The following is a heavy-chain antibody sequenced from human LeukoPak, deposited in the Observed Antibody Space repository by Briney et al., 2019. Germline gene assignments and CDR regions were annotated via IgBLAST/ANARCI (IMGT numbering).Heavy chain of an antibody. CDR1: GGSISSGGYS. D-gene: IGHD2-2*01. CDR3: ARLYCSSTGCPYYFDY. CDR2: IYHSGST. Sequence: PSETLSLTCAVSGGSISSGGYSWSWIRQPPGKGLEWIGYIYHSGSTYYNPSLKSRVTISVDRSKNQFSLKLSSVTAADTAVYYCARLYCSSTGCPYYFDYWGQGTLVTVSS. J-gene: IGHJ4*02. V-gene: IGHV4-30-2*01.